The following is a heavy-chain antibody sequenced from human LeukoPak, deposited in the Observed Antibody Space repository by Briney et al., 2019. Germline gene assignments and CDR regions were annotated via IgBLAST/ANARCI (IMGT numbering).Heavy chain of an antibody. CDR1: GFTFNSFG. CDR2: ISYDGSNK. Sequence: GGSLRLSCATSGFTFNSFGMHWARQAPGKGLEWVAVISYDGSNKYYADSVKGRFTISRDNSKNTLYLQMNSLRAEDTAVYYCARGIPTAIYYYYYMDVWGKGTTVTVSS. V-gene: IGHV3-30*19. J-gene: IGHJ6*03. CDR3: ARGIPTAIYYYYYMDV.